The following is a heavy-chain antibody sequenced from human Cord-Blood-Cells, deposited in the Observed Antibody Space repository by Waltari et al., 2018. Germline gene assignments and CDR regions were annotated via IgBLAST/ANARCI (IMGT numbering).Heavy chain of an antibody. Sequence: EVQLVESGGGVVQPGRSLRLSCAASGFTFDDYAMHWVRQAPGKGLEWVSGISWNSGSIGYADSVKGRFTISRDNAKNSLYLQMNSLRAEDTALYYCAKDNFAFDIWGQGTMVTVSS. D-gene: IGHD1-1*01. V-gene: IGHV3-9*01. CDR1: GFTFDDYA. CDR3: AKDNFAFDI. J-gene: IGHJ3*02. CDR2: ISWNSGSI.